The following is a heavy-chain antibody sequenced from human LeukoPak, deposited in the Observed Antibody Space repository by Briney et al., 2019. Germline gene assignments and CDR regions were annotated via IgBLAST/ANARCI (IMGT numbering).Heavy chain of an antibody. CDR1: GFTFSSYS. D-gene: IGHD5-12*01. CDR2: ISSSSSTI. J-gene: IGHJ4*02. Sequence: PGGSLRLSCAASGFTFSSYSMNWVRQAPGKGLEWASYISSSSSTIYYADSVKGRFTISRDNAKNSLYLQMNSLRAEDTAVYYCARGLIVATYYFDYWGQGTLVTVSS. CDR3: ARGLIVATYYFDY. V-gene: IGHV3-48*01.